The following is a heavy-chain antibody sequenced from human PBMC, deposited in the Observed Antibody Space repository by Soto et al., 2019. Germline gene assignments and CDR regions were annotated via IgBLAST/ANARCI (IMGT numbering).Heavy chain of an antibody. CDR3: ARGGFAPFDY. J-gene: IGHJ4*02. CDR1: GFTVRSAY. V-gene: IGHV3-53*02. Sequence: EVQLVETGGGLIQPGGSLRLSCAASGFTVRSAYMSWVRQAPGKGLEWVSVIYSGGSTYYADSLKGRFTISRDNSKNTLNLQMNSLRAEDTAVYYCARGGFAPFDYWGQGTMVTVSS. CDR2: IYSGGST.